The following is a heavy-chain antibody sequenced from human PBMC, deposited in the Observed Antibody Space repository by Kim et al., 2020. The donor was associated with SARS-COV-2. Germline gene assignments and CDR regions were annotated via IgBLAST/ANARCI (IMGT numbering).Heavy chain of an antibody. D-gene: IGHD3-22*01. Sequence: SETLSLTCTVSGGSVSSGSYYWSWIRQPPGKGLEWIGYICYSGSTNYNPSLKSRVTISVDTSKNQFSLKLSSVTAADTAVYYCARAPYDSSGYYQDYWGQGTLVTVSS. CDR2: ICYSGST. V-gene: IGHV4-61*01. CDR1: GGSVSSGSYY. J-gene: IGHJ4*02. CDR3: ARAPYDSSGYYQDY.